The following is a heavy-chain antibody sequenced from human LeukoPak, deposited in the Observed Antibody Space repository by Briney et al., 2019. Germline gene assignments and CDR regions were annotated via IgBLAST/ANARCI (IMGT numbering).Heavy chain of an antibody. CDR1: GGSFSGYY. J-gene: IGHJ6*03. CDR3: ARGYDILTGYYKRYNYYYYMDV. Sequence: PSETLSLTCAVYGGSFSGYYWSWIRQPPGKGLEWIGEINHSGSTNYNPSLKSRVTISVDTSKSQFSLKLSSVTAADTAVYYCARGYDILTGYYKRYNYYYYMDVWGKGTTVTISS. D-gene: IGHD3-9*01. CDR2: INHSGST. V-gene: IGHV4-34*01.